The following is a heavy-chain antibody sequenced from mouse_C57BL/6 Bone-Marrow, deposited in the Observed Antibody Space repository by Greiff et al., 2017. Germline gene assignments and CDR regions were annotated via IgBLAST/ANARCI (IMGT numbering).Heavy chain of an antibody. Sequence: EVKLEESGAELVKPGASVKLSCTASGFNIKDYYMHWVKQRTEQGLAWIGRIDPEDGETKYAPKFQGKATITADTSSNTAYLQRSSLTSEDTAVYYWARGAFAYWGQGTLVTVSA. CDR3: ARGAFAY. CDR1: GFNIKDYY. J-gene: IGHJ3*01. V-gene: IGHV14-2*01. CDR2: IDPEDGET.